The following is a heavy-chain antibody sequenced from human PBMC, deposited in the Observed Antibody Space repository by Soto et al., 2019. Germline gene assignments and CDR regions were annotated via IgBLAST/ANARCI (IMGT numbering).Heavy chain of an antibody. Sequence: QLQLQESGSGLVKPSQTLSLTCAVSGASISSGGYSWNWIRQPPGKGLEWIGYIYDNGNTYYNPSLKSRVTISVAKSRNQFSLNLTSVTAADTAVYFCARMGGWFDPWGQGTLVTVSA. V-gene: IGHV4-30-2*01. CDR3: ARMGGWFDP. J-gene: IGHJ5*02. CDR2: IYDNGNT. CDR1: GASISSGGYS. D-gene: IGHD3-16*01.